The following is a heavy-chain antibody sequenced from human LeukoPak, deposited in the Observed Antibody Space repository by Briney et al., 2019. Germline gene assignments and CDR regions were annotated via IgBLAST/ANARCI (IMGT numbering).Heavy chain of an antibody. CDR2: ISNSGSTI. Sequence: GGSLRLSCAASGFTFSDYYMSWIRQAPGKGLEWVSYISNSGSTIYYADSVKGRFFISRDDAKNSLYLQMNSLRAEDTAVYYCARDGLAAATLHWCFDLWGRGTLVTVSS. D-gene: IGHD2-15*01. J-gene: IGHJ2*01. CDR1: GFTFSDYY. CDR3: ARDGLAAATLHWCFDL. V-gene: IGHV3-11*04.